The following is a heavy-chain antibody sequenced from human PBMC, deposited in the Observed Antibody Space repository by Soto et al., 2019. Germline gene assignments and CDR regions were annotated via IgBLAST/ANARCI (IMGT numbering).Heavy chain of an antibody. V-gene: IGHV1-2*07. Sequence: QVRLVQSEAEVKEPGASVRLSCRASGYSFAGHYLHWVRQAPGQQPEWMAWICPDNGSPRIAYHFQDRVTVSRDKSLDTAYLELRRLRSDDTATYYCVRDGALRSLSNFDVWGQGTVVTVAS. CDR2: ICPDNGSP. CDR3: VRDGALRSLSNFDV. D-gene: IGHD4-4*01. CDR1: GYSFAGHY. J-gene: IGHJ3*01.